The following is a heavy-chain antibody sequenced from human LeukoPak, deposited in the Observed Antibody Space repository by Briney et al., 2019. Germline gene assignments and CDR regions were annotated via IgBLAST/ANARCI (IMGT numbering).Heavy chain of an antibody. CDR2: IYYSGST. Sequence: PSETLSLTCTVSGGSITSYYWSWIRQPPGKGLEWIGYIYYSGSTNYNPSLKSRVTISVDTSKNQFSLKLSSVTAADTAVYYCARGGSYYDYWGQGTLVTVSS. CDR3: ARGGSYYDY. D-gene: IGHD1-26*01. CDR1: GGSITSYY. V-gene: IGHV4-59*08. J-gene: IGHJ4*02.